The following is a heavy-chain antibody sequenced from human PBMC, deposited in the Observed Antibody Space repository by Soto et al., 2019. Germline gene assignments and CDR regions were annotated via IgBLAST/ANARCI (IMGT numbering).Heavy chain of an antibody. CDR1: GFTFSSYA. D-gene: IGHD2-2*01. V-gene: IGHV3-23*01. J-gene: IGHJ4*02. CDR2: ISRSGIDT. CDR3: AKDRGCSSASCHYFDY. Sequence: GGSLRLSCAASGFTFSSYAMSWVRQAPGKGLEWVSAISRSGIDTYSADSVKGRFTISRDNSKNTLYLQMNSLRVEDTAVYYCAKDRGCSSASCHYFDYWGLGTLVTVS.